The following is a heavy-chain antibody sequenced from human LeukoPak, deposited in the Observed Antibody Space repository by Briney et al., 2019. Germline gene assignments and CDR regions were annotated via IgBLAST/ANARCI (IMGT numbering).Heavy chain of an antibody. J-gene: IGHJ4*02. Sequence: GGSLRLSCAVSGFTVSNSYMSWVRQAPGKGLEWVSILYSGGTTYYADSVKGRFFISRDNSRNTLYLQMNTVRVEDTALYYCARAEGSSWFAYWGQGTLVTVSS. CDR2: LYSGGTT. D-gene: IGHD6-19*01. CDR3: ARAEGSSWFAY. V-gene: IGHV3-66*01. CDR1: GFTVSNSY.